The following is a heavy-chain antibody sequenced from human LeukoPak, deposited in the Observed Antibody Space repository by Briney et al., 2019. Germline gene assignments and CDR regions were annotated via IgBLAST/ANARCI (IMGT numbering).Heavy chain of an antibody. Sequence: GGSLRLSCAASGFTFSSYSMNWVRQAPGKGLEWVSSISSSSSYIYYADSVKGRFTISRDNAKNSLYLQMNSLRAEDTAVYYCTRSLNSGTYSDYWGQGTLVTVSS. CDR1: GFTFSSYS. D-gene: IGHD1-26*01. CDR2: ISSSSSYI. CDR3: TRSLNSGTYSDY. J-gene: IGHJ4*02. V-gene: IGHV3-21*01.